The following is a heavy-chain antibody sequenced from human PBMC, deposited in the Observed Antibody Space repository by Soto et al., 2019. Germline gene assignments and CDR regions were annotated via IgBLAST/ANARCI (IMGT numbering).Heavy chain of an antibody. D-gene: IGHD3-9*01. V-gene: IGHV1-8*01. CDR3: ATSPDILTGYWPRS. CDR2: MNPNSGNT. J-gene: IGHJ5*02. CDR1: GYTFTSYD. Sequence: ASVKVSCKASGYTFTSYDINWVRQATGQGLEWMGWMNPNSGNTGYAQKFQGRVTMTRNTSISTAYMELSSLRSEDTAVYYCATSPDILTGYWPRSWGQGTLVTVSS.